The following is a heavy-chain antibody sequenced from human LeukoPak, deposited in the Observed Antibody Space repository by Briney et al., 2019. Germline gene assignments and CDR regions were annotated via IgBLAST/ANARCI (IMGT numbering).Heavy chain of an antibody. J-gene: IGHJ4*02. CDR3: ARGRSYGFDFDS. V-gene: IGHV4-61*05. CDR2: KYYSGST. Sequence: PSETLSLTCTVSGDSISSSRFYWAWIRQPPGKGLEWIGYKYYSGSTRYNSSLRSRLTISLDSSKNQFSLRLTSVTAADTAVYYCARGRSYGFDFDSWGPGTLVIVSS. CDR1: GDSISSSRFY. D-gene: IGHD5-18*01.